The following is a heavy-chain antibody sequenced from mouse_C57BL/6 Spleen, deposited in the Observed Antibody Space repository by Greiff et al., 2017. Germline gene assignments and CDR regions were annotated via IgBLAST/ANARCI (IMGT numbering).Heavy chain of an antibody. CDR2: ISSGSSTI. Sequence: EVKLVESGGGLVKPGGSLKLSCAASGFTFSDYGMHWVRQAPEKGLEWVAYISSGSSTIYYADTVKGRFTISRDNAKNTLFLQMTSLRSEDTAMYYCATAQATYYAMDYWGQGTSVTVSS. CDR3: ATAQATYYAMDY. D-gene: IGHD3-2*02. V-gene: IGHV5-17*01. J-gene: IGHJ4*01. CDR1: GFTFSDYG.